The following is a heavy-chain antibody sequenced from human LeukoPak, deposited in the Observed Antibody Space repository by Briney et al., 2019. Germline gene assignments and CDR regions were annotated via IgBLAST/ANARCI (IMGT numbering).Heavy chain of an antibody. D-gene: IGHD2-2*01. J-gene: IGHJ4*02. CDR3: ARKVVPAAHFDY. V-gene: IGHV4-39*07. Sequence: SKTLSLTCTVSGGSISSSSYYWGWIRQPPGKGLEWIGSIYYSGSTYYNPSLKSRVTISVDTSKNQFSLKLSSVTAADTAVYYCARKVVPAAHFDYWGQGTLVTVSS. CDR1: GGSISSSSYY. CDR2: IYYSGST.